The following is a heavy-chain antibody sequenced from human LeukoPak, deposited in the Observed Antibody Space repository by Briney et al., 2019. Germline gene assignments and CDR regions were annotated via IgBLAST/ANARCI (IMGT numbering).Heavy chain of an antibody. J-gene: IGHJ4*02. CDR3: ARAPGISGWSSDY. D-gene: IGHD6-19*01. Sequence: GGSLRLSCAASGFTFSSYAMHWVRQAPGKGLEWVSYITSSSSTIYYADSVKGRFTISRDNAKNSLYLQMNSLRAEDTAVYYCARAPGISGWSSDYWGQGTLVTVSS. CDR2: ITSSSSTI. V-gene: IGHV3-48*01. CDR1: GFTFSSYA.